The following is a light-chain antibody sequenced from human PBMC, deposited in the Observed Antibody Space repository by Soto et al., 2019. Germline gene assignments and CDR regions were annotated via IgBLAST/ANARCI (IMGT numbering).Light chain of an antibody. CDR3: QHYGNSPLT. V-gene: IGKV3-20*01. Sequence: DIVMTQSPATLSVSPGERATFSCRASQSVSSNLAWYQQKPGQAPRLLVYGASSRATGIPERFSGSVSETDFTLSISRREPEDFAVYYCQHYGNSPLTFGQGTRLEIK. CDR2: GAS. CDR1: QSVSSN. J-gene: IGKJ5*01.